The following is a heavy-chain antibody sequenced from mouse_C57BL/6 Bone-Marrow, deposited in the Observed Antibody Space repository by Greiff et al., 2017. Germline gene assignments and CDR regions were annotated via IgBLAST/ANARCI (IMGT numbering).Heavy chain of an antibody. D-gene: IGHD1-1*01. J-gene: IGHJ1*03. Sequence: EVKLVESGGGLVQSGRSLRLSCATSGFTFSDFYMEWVRQAPGQGLEWIAASRNKANDYTTEYSASVKGRFIVSRDTSQSILYLQMNALRAEDTAIDYCARDAHYYGSSHWYFDVWGTGTTVTVSS. CDR3: ARDAHYYGSSHWYFDV. CDR1: GFTFSDFY. CDR2: SRNKANDYTT. V-gene: IGHV7-1*01.